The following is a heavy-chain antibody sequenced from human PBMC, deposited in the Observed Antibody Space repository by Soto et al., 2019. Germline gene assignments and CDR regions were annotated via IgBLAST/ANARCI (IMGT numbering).Heavy chain of an antibody. J-gene: IGHJ3*02. Sequence: QVQLQESGPGLVKPSETLSLTCTVSGGSINNYYWSWIRQPPGKGLEWIGYIYYSGGTNYNPSLKSRVTTSVATSNSQFSLKLGSVTAADTAVYYCARRYSGSDDAFDIWGQGTMVTVSS. CDR2: IYYSGGT. CDR1: GGSINNYY. CDR3: ARRYSGSDDAFDI. D-gene: IGHD5-12*01. V-gene: IGHV4-59*01.